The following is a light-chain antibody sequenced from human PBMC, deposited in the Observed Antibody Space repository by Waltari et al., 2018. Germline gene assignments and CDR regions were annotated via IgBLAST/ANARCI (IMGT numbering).Light chain of an antibody. CDR1: KIGSKN. Sequence: SYELTQPPSVSVAPGQTARITCDGDKIGSKNVHWYQHKPGQAPVLVVYDDGDRPSGIPERFSGSNSGNTAALTITGAQVEDEADYYCYSTDYTGNYWVFGGGTKLTVL. CDR3: YSTDYTGNYWV. V-gene: IGLV3-21*02. J-gene: IGLJ3*02. CDR2: DDG.